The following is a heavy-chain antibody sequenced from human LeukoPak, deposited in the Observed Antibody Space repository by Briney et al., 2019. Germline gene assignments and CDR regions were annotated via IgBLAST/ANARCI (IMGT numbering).Heavy chain of an antibody. Sequence: SETLSLTCTVSGGSISSYYWSWIRQPPGKGLEWIGYIYYSRSTNYNPSLKSRVTISVDTSKNQFSLKLSSVTAADTAVYYCARVRVDIVAFDYWGQGTLVTVSS. CDR3: ARVRVDIVAFDY. CDR1: GGSISSYY. CDR2: IYYSRST. V-gene: IGHV4-59*01. J-gene: IGHJ4*02. D-gene: IGHD5-12*01.